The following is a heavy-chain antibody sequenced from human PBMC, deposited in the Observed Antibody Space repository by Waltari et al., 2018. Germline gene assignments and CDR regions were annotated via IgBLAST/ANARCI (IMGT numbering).Heavy chain of an antibody. V-gene: IGHV1-69*10. CDR3: ASPTYPGIAVN. CDR2: IIPFLSIA. Sequence: QVQLVQSGAAVKKHGSAVKDSCKASGGTFSSYAISWVRPAPGQGLEGMGGIIPFLSIANYARKFQGRVTITAAKSTSTAYMGLSSLRSEDTAVYYCASPTYPGIAVNWGQGPLVTVSS. J-gene: IGHJ1*01. CDR1: GGTFSSYA. D-gene: IGHD6-19*01.